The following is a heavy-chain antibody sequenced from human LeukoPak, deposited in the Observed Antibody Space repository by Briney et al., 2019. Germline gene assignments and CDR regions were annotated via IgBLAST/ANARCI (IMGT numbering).Heavy chain of an antibody. CDR1: GYTFVSSA. V-gene: IGHV1-18*01. CDR2: ISPYNGDT. D-gene: IGHD2-15*01. Sequence: ASLKVSCKASGYTFVSSAISWVRQAPGQGLEWMGWISPYNGDTNYAQKFQGRVTMTTDTSTSTAYMEMRTLTSDDTAVYYCARDQGYCSGGSCYWDYWGQGTLVTVSS. J-gene: IGHJ4*02. CDR3: ARDQGYCSGGSCYWDY.